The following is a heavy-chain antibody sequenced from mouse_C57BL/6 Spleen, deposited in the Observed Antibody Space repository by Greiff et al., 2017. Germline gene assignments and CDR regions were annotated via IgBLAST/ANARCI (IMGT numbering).Heavy chain of an antibody. D-gene: IGHD2-4*01. CDR2: IYPGDGDT. J-gene: IGHJ2*01. V-gene: IGHV1-80*01. CDR1: GYAFSSYW. Sequence: VQLQQSGAELVKPGASVKISCKASGYAFSSYWMNWVKQRPGKGLEWIGQIYPGDGDTNYNGKFKGKATLTADKSSSTAYMQLSSLTSEDSAVYFCASGLRRADYFDYWGQGTTLTVSS. CDR3: ASGLRRADYFDY.